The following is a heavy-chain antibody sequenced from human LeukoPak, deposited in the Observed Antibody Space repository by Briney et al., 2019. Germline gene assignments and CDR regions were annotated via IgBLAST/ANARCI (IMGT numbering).Heavy chain of an antibody. J-gene: IGHJ4*02. CDR1: GFTFTNYG. D-gene: IGHD2-2*01. CDR3: ARDQYQLSALDY. V-gene: IGHV3-33*01. Sequence: GGSLRLSCAASGFTFTNYGMHWVRQAPGKGLEWVAVVWFDGTNKYYADSVKGRFTISRDNSKNTVYLQMNSLRAEDTAVYYCARDQYQLSALDYWGQGTLVTVSS. CDR2: VWFDGTNK.